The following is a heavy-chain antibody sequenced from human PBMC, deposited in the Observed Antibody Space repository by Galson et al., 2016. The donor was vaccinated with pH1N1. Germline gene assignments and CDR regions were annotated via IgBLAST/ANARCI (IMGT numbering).Heavy chain of an antibody. CDR2: IIPIFGTT. D-gene: IGHD3-16*01. Sequence: SVKVSCKASGGTFRKDAVSWVRQAPGQGLEWMGGIIPIFGTTNYAHKFRGRVTMTTDESTTTVYMELSSLRFEDTAVYYCARERGGASVHRWFDPWGQGVLVTVSP. J-gene: IGHJ5*02. CDR3: ARERGGASVHRWFDP. V-gene: IGHV1-69*05. CDR1: GGTFRKDA.